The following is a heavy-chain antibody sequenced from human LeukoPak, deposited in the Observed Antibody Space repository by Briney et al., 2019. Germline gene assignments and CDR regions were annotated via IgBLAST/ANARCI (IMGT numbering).Heavy chain of an antibody. Sequence: GASVKVSCKASGYTFTGYYMHWVRQAPGQGLEWMGRINPNSGGTNYAQKFQGRVTMTRDTSISTAYMELSRLRSDDTAVYYCARVAQVRSNIAVAGTGFDYWGQGTLVTVSS. CDR1: GYTFTGYY. J-gene: IGHJ4*02. CDR2: INPNSGGT. CDR3: ARVAQVRSNIAVAGTGFDY. V-gene: IGHV1-2*06. D-gene: IGHD6-19*01.